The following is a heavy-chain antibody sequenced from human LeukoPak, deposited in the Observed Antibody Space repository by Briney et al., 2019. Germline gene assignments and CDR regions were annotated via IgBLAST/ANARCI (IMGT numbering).Heavy chain of an antibody. J-gene: IGHJ6*02. Sequence: AGGSLRLSCAASGFTFSSYGMHWVRQAPGKGLEWVAVIWYDGSNKYYADSVKGRFTISRDNSKNTLYLQMNSLRAKDTAVYYCARATEGYGMDVWGQGTTVTVSS. CDR3: ARATEGYGMDV. CDR2: IWYDGSNK. CDR1: GFTFSSYG. V-gene: IGHV3-33*01.